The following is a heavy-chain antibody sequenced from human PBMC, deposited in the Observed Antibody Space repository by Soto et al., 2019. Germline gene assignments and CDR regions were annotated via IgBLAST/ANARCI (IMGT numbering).Heavy chain of an antibody. J-gene: IGHJ4*02. V-gene: IGHV1-69*01. D-gene: IGHD1-26*01. CDR3: ARDGGTHSGGIDY. CDR2: IITIFGTA. CDR1: GGTFSSYS. Sequence: QVQLVQSGAEVKKPGSSVKVSCKASGGTFSSYSINWVRQAPGQGLEWMGAIITIFGTAHYAQKFQARVTITADESTSTAYMELSSLRPEGTAVYYCARDGGTHSGGIDYWGQGTRVTVSS.